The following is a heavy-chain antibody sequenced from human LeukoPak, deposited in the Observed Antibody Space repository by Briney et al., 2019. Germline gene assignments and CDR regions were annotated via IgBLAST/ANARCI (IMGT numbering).Heavy chain of an antibody. Sequence: SETLSLTCTVSSGSIGSYYWSWIRQPPGKGLERIGYIYYTGSTDYNPSLKSRVTILVDRSKNQFSLKLSSVTAADTAVYYCATQQWGFYYMDVWGKGTTVTVSS. V-gene: IGHV4-59*08. J-gene: IGHJ6*03. D-gene: IGHD6-19*01. CDR1: SGSIGSYY. CDR3: ATQQWGFYYMDV. CDR2: IYYTGST.